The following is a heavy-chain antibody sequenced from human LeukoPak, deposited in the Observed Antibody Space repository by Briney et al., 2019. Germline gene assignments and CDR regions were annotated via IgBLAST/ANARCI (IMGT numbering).Heavy chain of an antibody. CDR1: GDSTSNYY. D-gene: IGHD2-2*02. Sequence: PSETLSLTCTVSGDSTSNYYWSWIRQPPGKGLEWIGYIYYNGSTNYNPSLKSRVTISIDTSKNQFSLKLSSVTAADTAVYYCARRYCSSPNCYRRNDLLFDHWGQGTLVTVSS. CDR3: ARRYCSSPNCYRRNDLLFDH. J-gene: IGHJ4*02. V-gene: IGHV4-59*01. CDR2: IYYNGST.